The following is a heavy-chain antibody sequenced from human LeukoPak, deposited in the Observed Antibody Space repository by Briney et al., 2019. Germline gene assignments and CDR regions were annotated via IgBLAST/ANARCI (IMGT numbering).Heavy chain of an antibody. CDR3: ARSDGYGLVGI. Sequence: PSETLSLTCSVSGASISSGSNYWGWVRQPPGKRLECIGSIYFSGSTYYNPSLKSRVITIIDKPKNHVSLTLSSVTAADTAVYYCARSDGYGLVGIWGQGTMVTVSS. D-gene: IGHD3-10*01. V-gene: IGHV4-39*07. CDR2: IYFSGST. J-gene: IGHJ3*02. CDR1: GASISSGSNY.